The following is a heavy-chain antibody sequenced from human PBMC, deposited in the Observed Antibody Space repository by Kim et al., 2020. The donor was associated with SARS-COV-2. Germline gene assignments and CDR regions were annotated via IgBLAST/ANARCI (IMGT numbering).Heavy chain of an antibody. CDR2: IYYSGST. J-gene: IGHJ5*02. D-gene: IGHD4-17*01. Sequence: SETLSLTCTVSGGSISSSSYYWGWIRQPPGKGLEWIGSIYYSGSTYYNPSLKSRVTISVDTSKNQFSLKLSSVTAADTAVYYCARQGYSYGDYGGWFDPWGQGTLVTVSS. V-gene: IGHV4-39*01. CDR3: ARQGYSYGDYGGWFDP. CDR1: GGSISSSSYY.